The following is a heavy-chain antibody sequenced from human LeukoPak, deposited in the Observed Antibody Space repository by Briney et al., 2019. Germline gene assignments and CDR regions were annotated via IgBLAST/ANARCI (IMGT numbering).Heavy chain of an antibody. CDR1: GGSISSGGYS. Sequence: PSETLSLTCAVSGGSISSGGYSWSWIRQPPGKGLEWIGYIYHSGSTYYNPSLKSRVTISVDRSKNQFSLKLSSVTAADTAVYYCARVTEGGSGWHFDYWGQGTLVTVSS. CDR2: IYHSGST. V-gene: IGHV4-30-2*01. CDR3: ARVTEGGSGWHFDY. D-gene: IGHD6-19*01. J-gene: IGHJ4*02.